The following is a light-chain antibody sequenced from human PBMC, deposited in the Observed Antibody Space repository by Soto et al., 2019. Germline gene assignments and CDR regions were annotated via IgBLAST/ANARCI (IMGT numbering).Light chain of an antibody. J-gene: IGLJ1*01. CDR2: EVS. CDR1: SSDVGPYNY. CDR3: SSYTSTDTLYV. Sequence: QSSLTQPASVSVSPGQSITISCSGTSSDVGPYNYVSWYQLHPGKAPKLMIFEVSNRPSGVSNRFSGSKSGNTASLTISGLQAEDEADYYCSSYTSTDTLYVFGTGTKVTVL. V-gene: IGLV2-14*01.